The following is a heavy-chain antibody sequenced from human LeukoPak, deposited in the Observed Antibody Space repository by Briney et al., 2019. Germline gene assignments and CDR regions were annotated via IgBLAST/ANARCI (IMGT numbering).Heavy chain of an antibody. J-gene: IGHJ4*02. Sequence: GASVKVSCKASGYTFTSYDINWVRQATGQGLEWMGWMNPNSGNTGYAQKFQGRVTMTRNTSISTAYMELSSLRSEGTAVCYCARGYDSSGYYFDYWGQGTLVTVSS. D-gene: IGHD3-22*01. CDR2: MNPNSGNT. CDR1: GYTFTSYD. V-gene: IGHV1-8*01. CDR3: ARGYDSSGYYFDY.